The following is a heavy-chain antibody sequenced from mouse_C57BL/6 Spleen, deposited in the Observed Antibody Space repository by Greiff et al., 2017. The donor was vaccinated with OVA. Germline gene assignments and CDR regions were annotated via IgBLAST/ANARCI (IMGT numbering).Heavy chain of an antibody. Sequence: QVTLKVSGPGLLQPSQSLSLTCSFSGFSLSTFGMGVVWIRQPPGIGLVWLAHIWWDDDKYYNPDLKSRITISKDTSKNQVFLKNANVDTADTATYYCARMITTVVAKPFDYWGQGTTLTVSS. J-gene: IGHJ2*01. V-gene: IGHV8-8*01. CDR1: GFSLSTFGMG. CDR2: IWWDDDK. D-gene: IGHD1-1*01. CDR3: ARMITTVVAKPFDY.